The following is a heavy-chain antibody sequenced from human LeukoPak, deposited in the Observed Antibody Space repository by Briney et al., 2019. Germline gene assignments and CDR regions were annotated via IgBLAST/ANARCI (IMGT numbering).Heavy chain of an antibody. CDR1: GFTFSHYW. J-gene: IGHJ4*02. V-gene: IGHV3-74*01. D-gene: IGHD3-22*01. CDR3: VPTDSSGLD. CDR2: TNTDGSST. Sequence: GGSLRLSCEAYGFTFSHYWMHWVRQAPGKGLVWVSRTNTDGSSTSYVDSVKGRFTISRDNANNTMYLQMNSLRAEDTAMYYCVPTDSSGLDWGQGTLVTVSS.